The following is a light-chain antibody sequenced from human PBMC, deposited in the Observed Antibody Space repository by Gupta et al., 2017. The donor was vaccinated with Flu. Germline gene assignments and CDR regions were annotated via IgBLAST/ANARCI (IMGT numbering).Light chain of an antibody. J-gene: IGKJ1*01. CDR2: SAS. V-gene: IGKV1-27*01. Sequence: GKVPNRLIYSASSLQSGVPARFSGSGSGTDFTLRISRLEPEDVATYYCRKYERGPRAFGQGTKVEIK. CDR3: RKYERGPRA.